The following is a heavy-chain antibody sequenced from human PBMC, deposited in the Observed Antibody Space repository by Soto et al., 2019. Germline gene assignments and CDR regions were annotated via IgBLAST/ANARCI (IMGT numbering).Heavy chain of an antibody. CDR3: ARGTTTSAFSAMDV. J-gene: IGHJ6*02. CDR2: ISYDGSNK. V-gene: IGHV3-30-3*01. Sequence: QVQLVESGGGVVQPGRSLRLSCAASGFTFSNNAMDWVRQAPGKGLEWVAVISYDGSNKYIAESVKGRFTISRDNSKNTLFLQMTSLRAEDTAVYYFARGTTTSAFSAMDVWGQGTTVTVSS. D-gene: IGHD1-1*01. CDR1: GFTFSNNA.